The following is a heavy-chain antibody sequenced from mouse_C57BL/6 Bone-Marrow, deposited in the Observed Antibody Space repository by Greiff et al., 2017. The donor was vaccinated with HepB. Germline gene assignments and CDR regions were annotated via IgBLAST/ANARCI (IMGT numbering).Heavy chain of an antibody. J-gene: IGHJ1*03. Sequence: VQLKESGPGLVKPSQSLSLTCSVTGYSITSGYYWNWIRQFPGNKLEWMGYISYDGSNNYNPSLKNRISITRDTSKNQFFLKLNSVTTEDTATYYCARVITTVVADYWYFDVWGTGTTVTVSS. CDR2: ISYDGSN. V-gene: IGHV3-6*01. D-gene: IGHD1-1*01. CDR3: ARVITTVVADYWYFDV. CDR1: GYSITSGYY.